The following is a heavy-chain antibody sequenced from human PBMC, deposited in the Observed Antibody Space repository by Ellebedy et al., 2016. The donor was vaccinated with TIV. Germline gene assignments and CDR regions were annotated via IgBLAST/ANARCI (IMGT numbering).Heavy chain of an antibody. Sequence: SVKVSXXASGGTFSSYAISWVRQAPGQGLEWMGGIIPIFGTANYAQKFQGRVTITADESTSTAYMELSSLRSEDTAVYYCARASYSSGWYRGWGQGTLVTVSS. CDR3: ARASYSSGWYRG. CDR1: GGTFSSYA. V-gene: IGHV1-69*13. J-gene: IGHJ4*02. D-gene: IGHD6-19*01. CDR2: IIPIFGTA.